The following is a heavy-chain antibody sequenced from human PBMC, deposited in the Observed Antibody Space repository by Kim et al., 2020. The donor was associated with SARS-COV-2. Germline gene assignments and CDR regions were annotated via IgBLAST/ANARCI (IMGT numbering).Heavy chain of an antibody. CDR3: VRGARAFDI. CDR1: GFSFSLYT. CDR2: ISYDGINK. V-gene: IGHV3-30*04. Sequence: GGSLRLSCAASGFSFSLYTMHWVRQAPGKGLDWVAVISYDGINKYYADSVRGRFTISRDNSKNTLYLQMNSLRSDDTALYYCVRGARAFDIWGQGTMVTV. J-gene: IGHJ3*02.